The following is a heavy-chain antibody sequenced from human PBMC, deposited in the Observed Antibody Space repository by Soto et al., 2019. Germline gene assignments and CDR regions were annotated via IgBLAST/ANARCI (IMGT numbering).Heavy chain of an antibody. CDR1: GFSFSSYS. V-gene: IGHV3-48*01. Sequence: GGSLRLSCAASGFSFSSYSMNWVRQAPGKGLEWISYITSSSDIVQYADSVKGRFTISRDNAKSSLYLQMNSLRAEDTAVYYCARDLLWAFDIWGQGXMVTVSS. CDR2: ITSSSDIV. CDR3: ARDLLWAFDI. J-gene: IGHJ3*02.